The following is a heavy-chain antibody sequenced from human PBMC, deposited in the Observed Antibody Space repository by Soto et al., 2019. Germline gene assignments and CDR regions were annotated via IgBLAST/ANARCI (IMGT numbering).Heavy chain of an antibody. CDR1: GFTFSSYG. J-gene: IGHJ5*02. V-gene: IGHV3-30*18. CDR2: ISYDGSNK. D-gene: IGHD2-2*01. Sequence: PGGSLRLSCAASGFTFSSYGMHWVRQAPGKGLEWVAVISYDGSNKYYADSVKGRFTISRDNSKNTLYLQMNSLRAEDTAVYYCAKGYLKTADIVVVPAARYNWFDPWGQGTLVTVSS. CDR3: AKGYLKTADIVVVPAARYNWFDP.